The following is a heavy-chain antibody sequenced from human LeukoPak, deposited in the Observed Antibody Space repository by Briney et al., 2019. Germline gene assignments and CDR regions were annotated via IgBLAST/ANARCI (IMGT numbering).Heavy chain of an antibody. D-gene: IGHD2-15*01. CDR1: GYTFTGFY. CDR3: ARVKVVVVAATTRDYYYGMDV. Sequence: ASVKVSCKASGYTFTGFYMHWLRQAPGRGLEWLGWINPESGVTHYAQNFQGRVTMTRDTSISTAYMELSRLRSDDTAVYYCARVKVVVVAATTRDYYYGMDVWGQGTTVTVSS. J-gene: IGHJ6*02. CDR2: INPESGVT. V-gene: IGHV1-2*02.